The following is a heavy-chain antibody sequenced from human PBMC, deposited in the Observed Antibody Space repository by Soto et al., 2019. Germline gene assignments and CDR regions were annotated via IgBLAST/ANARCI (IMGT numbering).Heavy chain of an antibody. Sequence: EVQLVESGGDLVQPGGSLRLSCAASGFTFSSSAMHWVRQAPGKGLEYVSSISSDGGNTYYANSVKGRFTISRDNSQNILYLQMGSLRADDRAVDYGAKCRDAWYACAMWGQWTMVTVSS. V-gene: IGHV3-64*01. CDR3: AKCRDAWYACAM. CDR2: ISSDGGNT. J-gene: IGHJ3*02. D-gene: IGHD2-15*01. CDR1: GFTFSSSA.